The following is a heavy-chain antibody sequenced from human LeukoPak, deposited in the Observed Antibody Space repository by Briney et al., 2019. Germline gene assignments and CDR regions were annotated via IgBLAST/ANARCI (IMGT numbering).Heavy chain of an antibody. D-gene: IGHD6-19*01. J-gene: IGHJ6*02. Sequence: ASVKVSCKASGYTFTSYDINWVRQATGQGLEWMGWMNPNSGNTGCAQKFQGRVTMTRNTSISTAYMELSSLRSEDTAVYYCARDGSSGWYGLGYYYYGMDVWGQGTTVTVSS. V-gene: IGHV1-8*01. CDR2: MNPNSGNT. CDR1: GYTFTSYD. CDR3: ARDGSSGWYGLGYYYYGMDV.